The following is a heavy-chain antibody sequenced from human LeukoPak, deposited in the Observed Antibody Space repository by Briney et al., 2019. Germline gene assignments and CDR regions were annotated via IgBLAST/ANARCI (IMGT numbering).Heavy chain of an antibody. CDR3: AREYGDYAHFDY. Sequence: ASVKVSCKASGYTFTSYYMHWVRQAPGQGLEWMGIINPSGGSTSYAQKFQGRVTMTRDMSTSTVYMELSSLRSEDTAVYYCAREYGDYAHFDYWGQGTLVTVSS. CDR1: GYTFTSYY. CDR2: INPSGGST. V-gene: IGHV1-46*01. J-gene: IGHJ4*02. D-gene: IGHD4-17*01.